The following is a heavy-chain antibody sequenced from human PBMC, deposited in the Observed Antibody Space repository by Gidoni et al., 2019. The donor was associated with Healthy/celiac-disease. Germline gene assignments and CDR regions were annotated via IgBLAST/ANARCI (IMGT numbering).Heavy chain of an antibody. CDR1: GFTFDDYA. Sequence: EVQLVESGGGLVQHGRSLRLSCAASGFTFDDYAMHWVRQAPGKGLEWVSGISWNSGSIGYADSVKGRFTISRDNAKNSLYLQMNSLRAEDTALYYCAKDPHEYSSSMDYWGQGTLVTVSS. V-gene: IGHV3-9*01. CDR3: AKDPHEYSSSMDY. D-gene: IGHD6-6*01. CDR2: ISWNSGSI. J-gene: IGHJ4*02.